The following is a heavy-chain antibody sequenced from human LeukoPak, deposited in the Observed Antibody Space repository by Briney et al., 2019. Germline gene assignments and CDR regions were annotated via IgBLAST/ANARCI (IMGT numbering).Heavy chain of an antibody. D-gene: IGHD2-2*01. CDR2: IIPIFGTA. CDR1: GGTFSSYT. V-gene: IGHV1-69*05. CDR3: ARSGHCSGTSCYAEGIDY. J-gene: IGHJ4*02. Sequence: SVKVSCKASGGTFSSYTISWVRQAPGQGLEWMGGIIPIFGTANYAQKLQGRVTMTTDTSTSTAYMELRSLRSDDTAFYYCARSGHCSGTSCYAEGIDYWGQGTLVTVSS.